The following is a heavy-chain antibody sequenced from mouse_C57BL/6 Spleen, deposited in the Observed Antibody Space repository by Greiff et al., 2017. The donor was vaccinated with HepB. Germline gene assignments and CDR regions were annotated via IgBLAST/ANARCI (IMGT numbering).Heavy chain of an antibody. V-gene: IGHV14-4*01. Sequence: EVQLQQSGAELVRPGASVKLSCTASGFNIKDDYMHWVKQRPEQGLEWIGWIDPENGDTEYASKFQGKATITAYTSSNTAYLQLSSLTSEDTAVYYCTKRAWFAYWGQGTLVTVSA. CDR3: TKRAWFAY. CDR2: IDPENGDT. CDR1: GFNIKDDY. J-gene: IGHJ3*01.